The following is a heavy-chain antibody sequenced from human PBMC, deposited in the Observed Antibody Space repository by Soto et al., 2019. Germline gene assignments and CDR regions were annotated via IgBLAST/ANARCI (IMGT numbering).Heavy chain of an antibody. V-gene: IGHV3-21*01. J-gene: IGHJ6*02. CDR2: ISPSTSHI. CDR1: GFTFSSCT. D-gene: IGHD2-15*01. CDR3: SGCSGCACHQNYCMDV. Sequence: EVHLVESGGGLVKPGGSLRLSCAVSGFTFSSCTMNWVRQAPGKGLEWVSSISPSTSHIYYADSVKGRFTISRDNAKNSLFLQMNSLRAEDTAVYYCSGCSGCACHQNYCMDVWGQGTTVTVSS.